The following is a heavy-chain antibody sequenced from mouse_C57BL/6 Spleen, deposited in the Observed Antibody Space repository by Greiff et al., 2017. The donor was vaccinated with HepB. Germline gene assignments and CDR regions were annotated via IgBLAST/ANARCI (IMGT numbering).Heavy chain of an antibody. J-gene: IGHJ2*01. CDR1: GYTFTSSW. CDR2: INPSNGGT. CDR3: AREALHYYGSRSYYFDC. V-gene: IGHV1-53*01. Sequence: QVQLQQPGTELVKPGASVKLSCKASGYTFTSSWMHWVKQRPGQGLEWIGNINPSNGGTNYNEKFKSKATLTVDKSSSTAYMQLSSQTSEDSAVYDWAREALHYYGSRSYYFDCWGQGTTLTVSS. D-gene: IGHD1-1*01.